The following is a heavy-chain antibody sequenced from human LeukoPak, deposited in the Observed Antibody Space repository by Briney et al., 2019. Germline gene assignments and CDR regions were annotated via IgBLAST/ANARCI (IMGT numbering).Heavy chain of an antibody. D-gene: IGHD1-26*01. J-gene: IGHJ4*02. CDR3: ARDSGSYYFDY. Sequence: PGGSLRPSCAASGFTFSSYAMNWVRQAPGKGLEWVSGISGSGGSTYYADSVKGRFTISRNNSKNTLYLQMNSLRAEDTAVYYCARDSGSYYFDYWGQGTLVTVSS. CDR2: ISGSGGST. V-gene: IGHV3-23*01. CDR1: GFTFSSYA.